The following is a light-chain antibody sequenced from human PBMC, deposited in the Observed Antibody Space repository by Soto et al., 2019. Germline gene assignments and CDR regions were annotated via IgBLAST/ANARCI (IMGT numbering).Light chain of an antibody. V-gene: IGKV1-12*01. CDR3: QQGKSFPLT. Sequence: DIQMTQPPSSVSASVGDRVTITCRASQDINKWLAWYQQKPGLAPNLVIYTASRLHGGGPSRFSGSASGTDFTLTISSLQPEDVATYYCQQGKSFPLTFGGGTKVDIK. CDR1: QDINKW. J-gene: IGKJ4*01. CDR2: TAS.